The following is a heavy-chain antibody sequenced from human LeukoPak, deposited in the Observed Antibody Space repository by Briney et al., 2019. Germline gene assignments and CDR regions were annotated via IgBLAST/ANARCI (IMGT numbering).Heavy chain of an antibody. CDR3: VRTTFYDILTGFVDF. J-gene: IGHJ4*02. CDR1: GYTFTNYG. V-gene: IGHV1-18*01. Sequence: ASVKVSCKASGYTFTNYGISWVRQAPGQGLAWMGWIKTYNGNTNYAQKFLGRVTITTDTSTRTAYMELRSLRSDDTAMYYCVRTTFYDILTGFVDFWGQGTLVTVSS. D-gene: IGHD3-9*01. CDR2: IKTYNGNT.